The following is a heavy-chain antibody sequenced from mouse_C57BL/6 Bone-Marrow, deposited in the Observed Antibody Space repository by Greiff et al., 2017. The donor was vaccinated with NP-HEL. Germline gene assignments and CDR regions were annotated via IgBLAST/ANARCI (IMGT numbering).Heavy chain of an antibody. CDR3: ARTLFAY. J-gene: IGHJ3*01. CDR2: INPSSGYT. V-gene: IGHV1-4*01. CDR1: GYTFTSYT. Sequence: QVHVKQSGAELARPGASVKMSCKASGYTFTSYTMHWVKQRPGQGLEWIGYINPSSGYTKYNQKFKDKATLTADKSSSTAYMQLSSLTSEDSAVYYCARTLFAYWGQGTLVTVSA.